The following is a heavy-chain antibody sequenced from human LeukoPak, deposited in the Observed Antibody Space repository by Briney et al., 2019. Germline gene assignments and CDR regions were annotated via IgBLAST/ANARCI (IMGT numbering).Heavy chain of an antibody. D-gene: IGHD5-24*01. CDR3: ARDRDGYNINDAFDI. Sequence: GASVKVSCKASGYTFTSYYMHWVRQAPGQGLEWMGIINPSGGSTSHAQKFQGRVTMTRDTSTSTVYMELSSLRSEDTAVYYCARDRDGYNINDAFDIWGQGTMVTVSS. CDR2: INPSGGST. CDR1: GYTFTSYY. J-gene: IGHJ3*02. V-gene: IGHV1-46*01.